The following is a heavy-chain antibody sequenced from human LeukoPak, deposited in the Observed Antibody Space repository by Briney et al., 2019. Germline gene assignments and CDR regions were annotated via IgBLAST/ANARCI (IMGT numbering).Heavy chain of an antibody. J-gene: IGHJ6*04. V-gene: IGHV1-18*01. Sequence: ASVKVSCKASGYTFTSYGISWVRQAPGQGLEWMGWISAYNGNTNYAQKLQGRVTMTTDTSTSTAYMELRSLRSDDTAVYYCARVYGVVVPAALTGGDVWGKGTTVTVSS. CDR1: GYTFTSYG. D-gene: IGHD2-2*01. CDR2: ISAYNGNT. CDR3: ARVYGVVVPAALTGGDV.